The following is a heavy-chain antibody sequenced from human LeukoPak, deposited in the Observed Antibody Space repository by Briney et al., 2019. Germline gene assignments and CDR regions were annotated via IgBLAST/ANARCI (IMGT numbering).Heavy chain of an antibody. Sequence: PGGSLRLSCAASRFIFGIYTMTWVRQAPGKGLEWVSAISRSGESTYYADTVRGRFTISRDNYPNTLYMQMNSLTDEDTPIYYCARSPGEMAYDFWGEGTLVTVSS. J-gene: IGHJ4*02. D-gene: IGHD5-24*01. CDR3: ARSPGEMAYDF. V-gene: IGHV3-23*01. CDR1: RFIFGIYT. CDR2: ISRSGEST.